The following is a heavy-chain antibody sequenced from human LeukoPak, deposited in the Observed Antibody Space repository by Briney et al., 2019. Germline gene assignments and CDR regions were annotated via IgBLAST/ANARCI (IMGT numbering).Heavy chain of an antibody. CDR3: ATDWGSGTNYVRAFDL. J-gene: IGHJ3*01. V-gene: IGHV3-23*01. D-gene: IGHD3-16*01. CDR2: IDGCGGST. Sequence: GGSLRLSCAASGFTVSSNYMSWIRQAPGKGPEWVSYIDGCGGSTYYPDSVKGRFTISRDNSKNTLYLQMNSLRAEDTAVYYCATDWGSGTNYVRAFDLWGQGTMVTVSS. CDR1: GFTVSSNY.